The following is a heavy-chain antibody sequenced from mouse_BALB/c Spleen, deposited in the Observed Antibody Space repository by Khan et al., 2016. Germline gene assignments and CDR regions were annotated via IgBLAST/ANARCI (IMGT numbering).Heavy chain of an antibody. D-gene: IGHD2-4*01. J-gene: IGHJ4*01. Sequence: LVKTGASVKISCKASGYSFTGYYIHWVKQSHGKGHEWIGYISCYNGANKYNQKFRGKATFTVDTYSSTAYMQFNSLTSEDSAVSYGARRDYDGYYAMDYWGQGTSVTVSS. CDR2: ISCYNGAN. V-gene: IGHV1S34*01. CDR3: ARRDYDGYYAMDY. CDR1: GYSFTGYY.